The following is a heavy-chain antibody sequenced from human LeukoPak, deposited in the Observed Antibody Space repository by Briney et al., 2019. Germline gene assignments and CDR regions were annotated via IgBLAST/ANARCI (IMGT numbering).Heavy chain of an antibody. CDR1: GYTFTGYY. CDR2: INPNSGDT. Sequence: ASVKVSCKASGYTFTGYYMYWVRQAPGQGLEWMGWINPNSGDTNYAQRFQGRVTMTRDTSISTAYMDLSRMTSDDTAVYYCARVTGYTIEDYFDYWGQGTLVTVSS. CDR3: ARVTGYTIEDYFDY. D-gene: IGHD3-9*01. J-gene: IGHJ4*02. V-gene: IGHV1-2*02.